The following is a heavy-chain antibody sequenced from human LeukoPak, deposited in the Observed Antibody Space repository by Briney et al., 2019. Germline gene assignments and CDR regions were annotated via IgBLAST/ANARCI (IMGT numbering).Heavy chain of an antibody. CDR2: IFYSGST. V-gene: IGHV4-39*07. Sequence: SETLSLTCTVSGDSISSSSYYWGWVRQPPGKGLEWIGNIFYSGSTYYSPSLKSRVTISLDTSRNQFSLKLNSVTAADTAVYYCAKSNGYGLADIWGQGTMVTVSS. CDR3: AKSNGYGLADI. CDR1: GDSISSSSYY. D-gene: IGHD6-13*01. J-gene: IGHJ3*02.